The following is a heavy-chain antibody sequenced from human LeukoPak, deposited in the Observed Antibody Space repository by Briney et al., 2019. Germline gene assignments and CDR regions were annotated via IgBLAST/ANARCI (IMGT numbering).Heavy chain of an antibody. J-gene: IGHJ4*02. CDR1: GFTFGSYE. Sequence: GGSLRLSCAASGFTFGSYEMNWVRQAPGQGLEWVSYISSSGSPIYYADSVKGRFTISRDNAKNSLYLQMNSLRAEDTAVYYCAREESGYSGHDSFDYWGQGTLVTVSS. D-gene: IGHD5-12*01. CDR2: ISSSGSPI. V-gene: IGHV3-48*03. CDR3: AREESGYSGHDSFDY.